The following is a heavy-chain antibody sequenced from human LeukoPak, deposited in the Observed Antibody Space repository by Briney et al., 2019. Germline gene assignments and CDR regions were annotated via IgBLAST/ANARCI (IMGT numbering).Heavy chain of an antibody. D-gene: IGHD3-16*01. V-gene: IGHV4-59*12. CDR1: GGSISSYY. CDR3: ARGVLRRHFDAFDI. Sequence: SETLSLTCTVSGGSISSYYWSWIRQPPGKGLEWIGYIYYSGSAYYNPSLKSRVTMSVDTSKNQFSLKLSSVTAADTAVYYCARGVLRRHFDAFDIWGQGTMVTVSS. CDR2: IYYSGSA. J-gene: IGHJ3*02.